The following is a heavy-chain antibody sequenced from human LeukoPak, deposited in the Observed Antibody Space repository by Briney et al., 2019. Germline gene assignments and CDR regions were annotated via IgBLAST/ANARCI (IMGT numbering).Heavy chain of an antibody. CDR1: EFTLSGYY. J-gene: IGHJ4*02. D-gene: IGHD3-10*01. CDR3: ARAELGLLWFGESTNYDFDY. Sequence: GGSLRLSCAASEFTLSGYYMSWVRQAPGKGLEWVSYIGSGGSPIYYADSVRGRFTISRDNAKNSLYLQMNSLRAEDTAVYYCARAELGLLWFGESTNYDFDYWGQGTLVTVSS. V-gene: IGHV3-11*04. CDR2: IGSGGSPI.